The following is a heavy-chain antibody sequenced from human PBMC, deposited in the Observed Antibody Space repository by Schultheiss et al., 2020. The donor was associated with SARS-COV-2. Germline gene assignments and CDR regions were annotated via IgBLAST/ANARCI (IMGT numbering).Heavy chain of an antibody. D-gene: IGHD3-22*01. V-gene: IGHV1-18*01. Sequence: ASVKVSCKASGYTFTSYGISWVRQAPGQGLEWMGWISAYNGNTNYARKLQGRVTMTTDTSTSTAYMELRSLRSDDTAVYYCARARYDSSGYYYSGDYYYYMDVWGKGTTVTVSS. J-gene: IGHJ6*03. CDR1: GYTFTSYG. CDR2: ISAYNGNT. CDR3: ARARYDSSGYYYSGDYYYYMDV.